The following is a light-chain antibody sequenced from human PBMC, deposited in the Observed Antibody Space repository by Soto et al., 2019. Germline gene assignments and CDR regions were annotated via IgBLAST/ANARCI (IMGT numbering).Light chain of an antibody. J-gene: IGKJ3*01. Sequence: DIQMTQSPSSLSESVGDRVTITCRASQSISSYLNWYQQKPGKAPKLLIFAASSLQTGDPSRFSGSGSGTDVALTISSLQLEDFATYYCQQSFSTPFAFGPVTKVDLK. CDR3: QQSFSTPFA. CDR1: QSISSY. V-gene: IGKV1-39*01. CDR2: AAS.